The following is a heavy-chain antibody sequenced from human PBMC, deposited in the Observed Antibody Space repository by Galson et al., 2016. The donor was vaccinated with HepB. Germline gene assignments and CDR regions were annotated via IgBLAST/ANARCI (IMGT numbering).Heavy chain of an antibody. CDR1: GFSLRTRGVG. J-gene: IGHJ5*02. D-gene: IGHD3-3*01. Sequence: PALVTPPQTLTLTCAFSGFSLRTRGVGVIWIRRPPGKALEWLAHVYWDDDKRYNPSLKTRLTITRDTSKNQVVLTMTNMDPVDTATYYCAHGAFVFGVEIGTRFGPWGQGTLVTVSS. CDR2: VYWDDDK. CDR3: AHGAFVFGVEIGTRFGP. V-gene: IGHV2-5*02.